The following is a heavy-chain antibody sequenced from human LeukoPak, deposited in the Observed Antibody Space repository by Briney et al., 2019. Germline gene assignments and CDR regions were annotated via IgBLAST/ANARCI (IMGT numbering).Heavy chain of an antibody. CDR2: INHSGST. CDR1: GGSFSGYY. CDR3: ARHATDSGWVPRAHWFDP. D-gene: IGHD6-19*01. V-gene: IGHV4-34*01. J-gene: IGHJ5*02. Sequence: SETLSLTCAVYGGSFSGYYWSWIRQPPGKGLEWIGEINHSGSTNYNPSLKSRVTISVDTSKNQFSLKLSSVTAADTAVYYCARHATDSGWVPRAHWFDPWGQGTLVTVSS.